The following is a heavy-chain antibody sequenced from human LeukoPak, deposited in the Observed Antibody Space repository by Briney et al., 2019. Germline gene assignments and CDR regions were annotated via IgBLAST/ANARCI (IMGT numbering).Heavy chain of an antibody. J-gene: IGHJ5*02. D-gene: IGHD2-15*01. CDR1: GGSISSGDYY. V-gene: IGHV4-30-4*01. CDR2: IYYSGST. Sequence: SETLSLTCTVSGGSISSGDYYWSWICQPPGKGLEWIGYIYYSGSTYYNPSLKSRVTISVDTSKNQFSLKLSSVTAADTAVCYCARDSGGTCSGGSCYSFDPWGQGTLVTVSS. CDR3: ARDSGGTCSGGSCYSFDP.